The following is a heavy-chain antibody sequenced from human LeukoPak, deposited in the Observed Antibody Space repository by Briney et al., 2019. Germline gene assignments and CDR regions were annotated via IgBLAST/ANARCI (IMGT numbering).Heavy chain of an antibody. D-gene: IGHD5-12*01. CDR2: VSYDGSNK. V-gene: IGHV3-30*18. CDR1: GFTFSSYG. J-gene: IGHJ3*01. Sequence: GGSLRLSCAASGFTFSSYGMHWVRQAPGKGLEWVAVVSYDGSNKYYADSVKGRFTISGDNSKNTLYLQMNSLRAEDTAVYYCAKPYSGYDPSYDAFDVWGQGTMVTASS. CDR3: AKPYSGYDPSYDAFDV.